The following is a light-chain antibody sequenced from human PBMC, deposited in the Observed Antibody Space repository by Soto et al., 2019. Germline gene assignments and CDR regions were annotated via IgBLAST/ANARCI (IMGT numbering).Light chain of an antibody. J-gene: IGKJ5*01. CDR2: ATS. V-gene: IGKV3-20*01. CDR3: QQYGRSPL. CDR1: ESIINDY. Sequence: EFVLTQSPGTLSLSPGETATLSCRASESIINDYSAWYQQRPGQPPRLLIYATSKRAPGIPDRFSGSGSGTDFTLTISRLEPEDFAVYYFQQYGRSPLFGQGTRLEIK.